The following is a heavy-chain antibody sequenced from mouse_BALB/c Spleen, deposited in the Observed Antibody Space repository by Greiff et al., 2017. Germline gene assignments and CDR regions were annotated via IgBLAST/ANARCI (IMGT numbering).Heavy chain of an antibody. D-gene: IGHD1-1*01. CDR3: ARGGYYGFHWYFDV. CDR1: GFTFSDYY. J-gene: IGHJ1*01. V-gene: IGHV5-4*02. CDR2: ISDGGSYT. Sequence: EVKLVESGGGLVKPGGSLKLSCAASGFTFSDYYMYWVRQTPEKRLEWVATISDGGSYTYYPDSVKGRFTISRDNAKNNLYLQMSSLKSEDTAMYYGARGGYYGFHWYFDVWGAGTTVTVSS.